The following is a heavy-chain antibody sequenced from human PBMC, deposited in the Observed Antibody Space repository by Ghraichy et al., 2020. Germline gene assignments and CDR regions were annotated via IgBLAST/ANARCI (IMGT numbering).Heavy chain of an antibody. Sequence: ASVKVSCKASAYIFSTYDITWVRQAPGQGLEWMGWMNPSSGNTGYAQSFQGRVTFTRDTSTNTAYMEIISLRSEDTAVYYCARAIRYQLLSEYWGQGTLVTVSS. D-gene: IGHD2-2*01. CDR3: ARAIRYQLLSEY. V-gene: IGHV1-8*03. J-gene: IGHJ4*02. CDR1: AYIFSTYD. CDR2: MNPSSGNT.